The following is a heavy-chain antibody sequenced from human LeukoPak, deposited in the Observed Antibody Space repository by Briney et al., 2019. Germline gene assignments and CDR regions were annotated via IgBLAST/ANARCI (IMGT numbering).Heavy chain of an antibody. J-gene: IGHJ4*02. CDR3: ARDYDLAAAGSFDY. Sequence: GGSLRLSCAASGFTFSSYSMNWVRQAPGKGLEWVSSISSSSSYIYYADSVKGRFTISRDNAKNSLYLRMNSLRAEDTAVYYCARDYDLAAAGSFDYWGQGTLVTVSS. CDR2: ISSSSSYI. V-gene: IGHV3-21*01. CDR1: GFTFSSYS. D-gene: IGHD6-13*01.